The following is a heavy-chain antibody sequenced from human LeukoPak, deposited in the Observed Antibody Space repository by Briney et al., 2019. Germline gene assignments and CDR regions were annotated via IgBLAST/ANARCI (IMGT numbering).Heavy chain of an antibody. V-gene: IGHV3-48*03. D-gene: IGHD3-22*01. J-gene: IGHJ4*02. CDR3: ARAQRMIVPNFDY. CDR2: ISSSGSTI. CDR1: GFTFSSYE. Sequence: GGSLRLSCAASGFTFSSYEMNWVRQAPGKGLEWVSYISSSGSTIYYADSVKGRFTISRDNAKNSLYLQMNSLRAEDTAVYYCARAQRMIVPNFDYWGQGTLVTVSP.